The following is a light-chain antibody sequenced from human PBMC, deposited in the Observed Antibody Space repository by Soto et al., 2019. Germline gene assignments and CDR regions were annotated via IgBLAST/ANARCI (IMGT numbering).Light chain of an antibody. CDR2: GAS. CDR1: QSVSSNY. CDR3: QQRSNWPPLIT. J-gene: IGKJ5*01. V-gene: IGKV3D-20*02. Sequence: DIVLTQSPGTLSLSPGERATVSCRASQSVSSNYLAWYQQKPGQAPRLLIYGASSRATGIPDRFSGRGSGTDFTLTISRLEPEDFAVYYCQQRSNWPPLITFGQGTRLEI.